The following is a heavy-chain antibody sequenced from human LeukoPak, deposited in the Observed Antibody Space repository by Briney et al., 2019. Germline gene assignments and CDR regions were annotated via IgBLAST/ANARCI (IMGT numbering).Heavy chain of an antibody. Sequence: GGSLRLSCAASGFTFSSYAMSWVRQAPGKGLEWVSVIYSGGSTYYADSVKGRFTISRDNSKNTLYLQMNSLRAEDTAVYYCATSLTDYYGSGSYYTFDYWGQGTLVTVSS. CDR3: ATSLTDYYGSGSYYTFDY. J-gene: IGHJ4*02. V-gene: IGHV3-66*01. CDR1: GFTFSSYA. D-gene: IGHD3-10*01. CDR2: IYSGGST.